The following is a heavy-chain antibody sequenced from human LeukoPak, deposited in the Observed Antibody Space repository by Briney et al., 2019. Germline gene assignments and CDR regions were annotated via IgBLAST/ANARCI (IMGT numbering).Heavy chain of an antibody. V-gene: IGHV4-31*03. CDR3: ARTYGSGSYYNEIWFDR. J-gene: IGHJ5*02. D-gene: IGHD3-10*01. CDR2: IYYSGST. CDR1: GGSISSGGYY. Sequence: SETLSLTCTVSGGSISSGGYYWSWIRQHPGKGLEWIGYIYYSGSTYYNPSLKSRVTISVDTSKNQFSLKLSSVTAADTAVYFCARTYGSGSYYNEIWFDRWGQGRLVTVSS.